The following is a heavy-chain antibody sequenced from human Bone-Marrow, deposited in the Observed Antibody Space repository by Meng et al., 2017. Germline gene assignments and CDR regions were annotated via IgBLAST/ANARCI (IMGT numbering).Heavy chain of an antibody. J-gene: IGHJ4*02. CDR2: ISCNSGSI. CDR1: GFTFDGYA. V-gene: IGHV3-9*01. D-gene: IGHD5-18*01. Sequence: SLKISCAASGFTFDGYAMHWVRQAPGKGLEWVSCISCNSGSIGYADSVKGRFTISRDNAKNSLYLQMNSLRAEDTALYYCAKAVDTAMVTGGDFDYWGQGTLVTVSS. CDR3: AKAVDTAMVTGGDFDY.